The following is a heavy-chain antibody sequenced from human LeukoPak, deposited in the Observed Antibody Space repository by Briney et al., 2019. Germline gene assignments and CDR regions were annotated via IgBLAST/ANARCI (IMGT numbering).Heavy chain of an antibody. CDR3: TRLQARCSSTSCYENVRDY. J-gene: IGHJ4*02. V-gene: IGHV3-73*01. Sequence: GGPLRLSCAASGFTFSGSAMHRVRQASGKGLEWVGRIRSKANSYATAYAASVEGRFTISRDDSKNTAYLQMNSLKTEDTAVYYCTRLQARCSSTSCYENVRDYWGQGTLVTVSS. D-gene: IGHD2-2*01. CDR1: GFTFSGSA. CDR2: IRSKANSYAT.